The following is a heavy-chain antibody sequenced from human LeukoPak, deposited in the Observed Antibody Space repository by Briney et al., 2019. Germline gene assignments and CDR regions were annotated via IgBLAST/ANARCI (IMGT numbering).Heavy chain of an antibody. Sequence: TGGSLRLSCAASGFTFSSYWMNWARQAPGKGLEWVASINHNGSVNYYVDSVKGRFTISRDNAKNSLYLQMSNLRAEDTAVYFCARGDGLDVWGQGATVTVSS. J-gene: IGHJ6*02. D-gene: IGHD3-16*01. V-gene: IGHV3-7*03. CDR3: ARGDGLDV. CDR2: INHNGSVN. CDR1: GFTFSSYW.